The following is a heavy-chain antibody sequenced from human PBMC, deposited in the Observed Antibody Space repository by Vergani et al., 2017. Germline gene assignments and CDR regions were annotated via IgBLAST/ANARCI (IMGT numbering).Heavy chain of an antibody. CDR1: GGTFSSYA. CDR2: IIPILGTA. Sequence: QVQLVQSGAEVKKPGSSVKVSCKASGGTFSSYAISWVRQAPGQGLEWRGGIIPILGTANYAQKFQGRVTITADESTSTAYMELSSLRSEDTAVYYCAREVAMGPLGRRSHGYWGQGTLVTVSS. CDR3: AREVAMGPLGRRSHGY. D-gene: IGHD5-12*01. V-gene: IGHV1-69*01. J-gene: IGHJ4*02.